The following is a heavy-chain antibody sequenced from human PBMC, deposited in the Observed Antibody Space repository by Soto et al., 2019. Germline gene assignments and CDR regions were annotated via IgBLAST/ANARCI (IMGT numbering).Heavy chain of an antibody. CDR2: IWYDGSNK. Sequence: PGGSLRLSCAASGFTFSSYGMHWVRQAPGKGLEWVAVIWYDGSNKYYADSVKGRFTISRDNSKNTLYLQMNSLRAEDTAVYYYAIDLMETHDPIFGVVTPRAYSYGMDVWGKGTTVTVSS. CDR3: AIDLMETHDPIFGVVTPRAYSYGMDV. CDR1: GFTFSSYG. J-gene: IGHJ6*04. D-gene: IGHD3-3*01. V-gene: IGHV3-33*01.